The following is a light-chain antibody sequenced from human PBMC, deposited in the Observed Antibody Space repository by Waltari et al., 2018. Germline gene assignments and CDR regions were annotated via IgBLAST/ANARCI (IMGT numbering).Light chain of an antibody. CDR2: DVS. CDR1: SSDVDDYAF. Sequence: QSALTQPASVSGSPGQSITISCTGTSSDVDDYAFVSWYQQHPGKAPKLIIYDVSNRPSGVSNRFSGSKSGNTASLTISGLQAEDEADYYCTSYTSSSTLVVFGGGTKLTVL. CDR3: TSYTSSSTLVV. V-gene: IGLV2-14*03. J-gene: IGLJ2*01.